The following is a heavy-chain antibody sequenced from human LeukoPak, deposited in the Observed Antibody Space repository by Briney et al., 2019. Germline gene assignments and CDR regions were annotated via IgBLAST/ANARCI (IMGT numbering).Heavy chain of an antibody. Sequence: NPSETLSLTCTVSGGSISSYYWSWIRQPPGKGLEWIGYIYYSGSTNYNPSLKSRVTISVDTSKNQFSLKLSSVTAADTAVYYCARDLRGSVAYYGMDVWGQGTTVTVSS. V-gene: IGHV4-59*01. D-gene: IGHD6-19*01. CDR1: GGSISSYY. CDR3: ARDLRGSVAYYGMDV. J-gene: IGHJ6*02. CDR2: IYYSGST.